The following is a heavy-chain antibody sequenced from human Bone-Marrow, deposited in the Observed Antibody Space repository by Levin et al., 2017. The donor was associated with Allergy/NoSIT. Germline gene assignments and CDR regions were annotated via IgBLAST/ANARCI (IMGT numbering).Heavy chain of an antibody. J-gene: IGHJ4*02. D-gene: IGHD4/OR15-4a*01. V-gene: IGHV3-21*06. Sequence: GESLKISCSASGFIFSNHSINWVRQAPGKGLEWVSSISSSSRYIHYADSVKGRVTISRDNAKNTLYLQMDRLRVEDTAMYYCARMGASRSSSGYYFDYWGQGTQVTVSS. CDR3: ARMGASRSSSGYYFDY. CDR2: ISSSSRYI. CDR1: GFIFSNHS.